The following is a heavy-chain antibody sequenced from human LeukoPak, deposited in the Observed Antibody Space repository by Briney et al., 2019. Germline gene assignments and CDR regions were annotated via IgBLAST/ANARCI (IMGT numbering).Heavy chain of an antibody. Sequence: GGSLRLSCAASGFTFSSYGMHWVRQAPGKGLEWVAVIWYDGSNKHYADSVKGRFTVSRDNSENTLYPQMNSLRAEDTAMYYCAKRIAGSATGVWWYLDLWGRGTLVTVSS. J-gene: IGHJ2*01. CDR1: GFTFSSYG. D-gene: IGHD6-13*01. V-gene: IGHV3-30*02. CDR3: AKRIAGSATGVWWYLDL. CDR2: IWYDGSNK.